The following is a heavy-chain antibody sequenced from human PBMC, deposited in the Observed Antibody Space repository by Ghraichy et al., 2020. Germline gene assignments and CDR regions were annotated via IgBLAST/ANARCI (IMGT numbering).Heavy chain of an antibody. CDR2: ISWNSGSI. Sequence: GGSLRLSCAASGFTFDDYAMHWVRQAPGKGLEWVSGISWNSGSIGYADSVKGRFTISRDNAKNSLYLQMNSLRAEDTALYYCAKDISPPQRPRPYYQMVYYYYGMDVWGQGTTVTVSS. V-gene: IGHV3-9*01. CDR3: AKDISPPQRPRPYYQMVYYYYGMDV. D-gene: IGHD3-10*01. CDR1: GFTFDDYA. J-gene: IGHJ6*02.